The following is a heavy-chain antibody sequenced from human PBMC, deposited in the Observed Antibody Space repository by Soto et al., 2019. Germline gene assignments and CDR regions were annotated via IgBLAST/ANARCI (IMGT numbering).Heavy chain of an antibody. Sequence: PGGSLRLSCAASGFTFSSYGMHWVRQAPGKGLEWVAVIWYDGSNKYYADSVKGRFTISRDNSKNTLYLQMNSLRAEDTAVYYCARDRRYDFWRDYYYYYGMDVWGQGTTVTVSS. CDR3: ARDRRYDFWRDYYYYYGMDV. CDR1: GFTFSSYG. V-gene: IGHV3-33*01. J-gene: IGHJ6*02. CDR2: IWYDGSNK. D-gene: IGHD3-3*01.